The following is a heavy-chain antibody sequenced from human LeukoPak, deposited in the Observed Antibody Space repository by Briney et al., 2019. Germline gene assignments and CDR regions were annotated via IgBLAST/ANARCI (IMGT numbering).Heavy chain of an antibody. J-gene: IGHJ4*02. CDR2: ISSSSSYI. Sequence: PGGSLRLSCAASGFTFSSYSMNWVRQAPGKGLEWVSSISSSSSYIYYADSVKGRFTISRDNAKNSLYLQMNSLRAEDTAVYCCAKTSGVVVPAAMINYWGQGTLVTVSS. CDR3: AKTSGVVVPAAMINY. D-gene: IGHD2-2*01. CDR1: GFTFSSYS. V-gene: IGHV3-21*01.